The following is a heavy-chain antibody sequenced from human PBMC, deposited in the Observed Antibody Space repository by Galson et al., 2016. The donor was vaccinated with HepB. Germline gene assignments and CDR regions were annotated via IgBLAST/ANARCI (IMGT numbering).Heavy chain of an antibody. CDR3: ASRNEAAAFNWFDP. D-gene: IGHD6-13*01. CDR1: GYSFTSYY. V-gene: IGHV1-2*02. J-gene: IGHJ5*02. CDR2: ISPKSGDT. Sequence: SVKVSCKASGYSFTSYYMHWTRQAPGQGLEWMGWISPKSGDTKYVQKFQGRVTMTTDTSISTAYMEVRRLRSDDTAVYYCASRNEAAAFNWFDPWGQGTLVTVSS.